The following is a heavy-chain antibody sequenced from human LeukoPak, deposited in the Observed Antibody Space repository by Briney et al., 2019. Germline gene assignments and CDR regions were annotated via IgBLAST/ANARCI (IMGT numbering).Heavy chain of an antibody. D-gene: IGHD3-10*01. Sequence: PSQTLSLTCTVSGGSISSGGYYWSWIRQPPGKGLEWIGYIYHSGSTYYNPSLRSRVTISVDRSKNQFSLKLSSVTAADTAVYYCARDKTQGYYYGSGSYYTNWGQGTLVTVSS. V-gene: IGHV4-30-2*01. CDR3: ARDKTQGYYYGSGSYYTN. CDR1: GGSISSGGYY. J-gene: IGHJ4*02. CDR2: IYHSGST.